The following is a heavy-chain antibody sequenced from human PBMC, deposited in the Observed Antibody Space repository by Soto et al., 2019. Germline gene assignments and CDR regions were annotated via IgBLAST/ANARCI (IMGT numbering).Heavy chain of an antibody. Sequence: EVQLVESGGGLVQPGGSLRLSCAASGFTFSNYWMNWVRQAPGKGLEWVANINEDGSEKYYVDSAKGRLTISRDNAKKSLYLQMSSLRAEDTAVYYCARDLFYYWGQGTLVTVSS. J-gene: IGHJ4*02. CDR3: ARDLFYY. V-gene: IGHV3-7*01. CDR1: GFTFSNYW. CDR2: INEDGSEK.